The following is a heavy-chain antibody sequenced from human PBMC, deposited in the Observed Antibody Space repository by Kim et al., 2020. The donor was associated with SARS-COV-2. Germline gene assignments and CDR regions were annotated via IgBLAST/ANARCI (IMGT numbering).Heavy chain of an antibody. CDR2: IIPIFGTA. CDR3: ARDYAQYDYDGSGAFGY. V-gene: IGHV1-69*13. Sequence: SVKVSCKASGGTFSSYAISWVRQAPGQGLEWMGGIIPIFGTANYAQKFQGRVTITADESTSTAYMELSSLRSEDTAVYYCARDYAQYDYDGSGAFGYWGQGTLVTVSS. CDR1: GGTFSSYA. J-gene: IGHJ4*03. D-gene: IGHD3-22*01.